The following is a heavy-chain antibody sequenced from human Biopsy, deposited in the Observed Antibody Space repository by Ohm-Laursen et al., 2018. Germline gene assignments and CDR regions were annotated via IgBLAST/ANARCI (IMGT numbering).Heavy chain of an antibody. J-gene: IGHJ4*02. CDR3: ARDSRGGHLNTTLITGKNLDS. V-gene: IGHV4-4*07. Sequence: GTLSLTCTVTDKSINKYYWSWLRQPAGKGLEYIGRILFSGDTNPDYNPSLKSRVTMSVDTSKNQFSLRPSSVTAADTAVYFCARDSRGGHLNTTLITGKNLDSWGQGILVTVSS. D-gene: IGHD3-16*01. CDR2: ILFSGDT. CDR1: DKSINKYY.